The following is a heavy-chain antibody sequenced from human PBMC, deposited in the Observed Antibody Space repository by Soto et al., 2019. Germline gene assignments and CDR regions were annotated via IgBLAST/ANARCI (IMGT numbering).Heavy chain of an antibody. CDR2: FSGNGGST. V-gene: IGHV3-23*01. CDR1: GFTFSTYA. Sequence: GGSLRLSCAASGFTFSTYAMSWVRQAPGKGLEWVSTFSGNGGSTYYADSVKGRFTISRDNSKNTLYLQMNNLRAEDTAVYYCAKRGYDYGATSHWGQGTLVTVSS. J-gene: IGHJ4*02. CDR3: AKRGYDYGATSH. D-gene: IGHD3-22*01.